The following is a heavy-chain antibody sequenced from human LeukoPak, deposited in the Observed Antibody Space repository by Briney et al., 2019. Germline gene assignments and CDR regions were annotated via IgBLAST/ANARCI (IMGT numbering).Heavy chain of an antibody. CDR1: GFTFNTYS. J-gene: IGHJ4*02. CDR3: ARDRHSSVDY. D-gene: IGHD3-22*01. Sequence: GGSLRLSCAASGFTFNTYSMIWVRQAPGKGLEWLSYISGDSRTIYYPDSVKARFTISRDNAKNSLYLQLISLRAEDTAVYYCARDRHSSVDYWGQGALVTVSS. V-gene: IGHV3-48*01. CDR2: ISGDSRTI.